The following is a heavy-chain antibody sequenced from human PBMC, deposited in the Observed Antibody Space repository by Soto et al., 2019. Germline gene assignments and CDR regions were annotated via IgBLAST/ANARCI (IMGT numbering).Heavy chain of an antibody. CDR2: ISYGGST. CDR1: GGSLHSGGYC. CDR3: SRGILG. J-gene: IGHJ4*02. Sequence: QVQLQESGPGLVKPSQTLSLTCTVSGGSLHSGGYCWSWIRQHPGKGMDWIGCISYGGSTSYDPSLKRRVTISVDTSKNQFPVKLTSVTAADTAVYYCSRGILGWGQGALITVSS. V-gene: IGHV4-31*03. D-gene: IGHD5-18*01.